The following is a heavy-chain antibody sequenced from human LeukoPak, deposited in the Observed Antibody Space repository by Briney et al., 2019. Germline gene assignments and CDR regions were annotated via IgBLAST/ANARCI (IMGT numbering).Heavy chain of an antibody. J-gene: IGHJ4*02. CDR3: AKHDGPIVVVTVKLDY. Sequence: GRSLRLSCVASGFTFSSYGMHWVRQAPGKGLEWVAFISSDGNKNYYEDSVKGRFTISRDNSKNTLFLQMSSLRPEDTAVYYCAKHDGPIVVVTVKLDYWGQGTLVTVSS. CDR1: GFTFSSYG. CDR2: ISSDGNKN. V-gene: IGHV3-30*18. D-gene: IGHD2-21*02.